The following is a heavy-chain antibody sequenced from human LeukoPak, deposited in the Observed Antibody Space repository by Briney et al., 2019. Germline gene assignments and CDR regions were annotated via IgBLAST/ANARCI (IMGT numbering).Heavy chain of an antibody. J-gene: IGHJ4*02. CDR3: GPKSY. V-gene: IGHV3-7*01. Sequence: GGSLRLSCAASGFMFSNYWMSWVRQAPGKGLEWVANIKPDGSQKYCVDSVKGRFTISRDNAKNSLSLQMNSLRAEDTAVYYCGPKSYWGQGTLVTVSS. CDR1: GFMFSNYW. CDR2: IKPDGSQK.